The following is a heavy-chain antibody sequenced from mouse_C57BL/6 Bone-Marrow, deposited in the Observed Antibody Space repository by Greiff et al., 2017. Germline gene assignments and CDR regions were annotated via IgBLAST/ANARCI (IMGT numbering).Heavy chain of an antibody. Sequence: VKLVESGPGLVAPSQSLSITCTVSGSSLTSYGVDWVRQPPGQGLEWLGVIWGGGSTTYNSALMSRPSIRKDNTKSQVFLKMNSLKTDDTAMYYCAKHPGSYDAMDYWGQGTSVTVSS. J-gene: IGHJ4*01. D-gene: IGHD1-1*02. V-gene: IGHV2-9*01. CDR3: AKHPGSYDAMDY. CDR1: GSSLTSYG. CDR2: IWGGGST.